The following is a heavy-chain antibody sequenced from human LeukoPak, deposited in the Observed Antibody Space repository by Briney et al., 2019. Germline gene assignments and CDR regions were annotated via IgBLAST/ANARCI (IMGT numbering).Heavy chain of an antibody. V-gene: IGHV5-51*01. CDR3: ARLSTSVAGPDY. Sequence: GESLKISCKGSGYTFTSYWIGWVRQMPGKGLEWMGIIFPDDSDTRYSPSFQGQVLISVDKSIRTAYLQWGSPKASDSAMYYCARLSTSVAGPDYWGQGTLVTVSS. J-gene: IGHJ4*02. D-gene: IGHD6-19*01. CDR2: IFPDDSDT. CDR1: GYTFTSYW.